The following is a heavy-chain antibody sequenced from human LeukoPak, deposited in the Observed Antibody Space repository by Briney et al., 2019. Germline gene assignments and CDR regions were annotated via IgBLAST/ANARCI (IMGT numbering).Heavy chain of an antibody. CDR2: INTDGSST. Sequence: GGSLRLSCAASGFTFSSHWMHWVRHAPGKGLLWVSQINTDGSSTTYADSVKGRLTISRDNAKNTLYLQMNSLRDEDTAVYYCARDLYDFWSGRKYYFDYWGQGTLVAVSS. CDR3: ARDLYDFWSGRKYYFDY. J-gene: IGHJ4*02. D-gene: IGHD3-3*01. CDR1: GFTFSSHW. V-gene: IGHV3-74*01.